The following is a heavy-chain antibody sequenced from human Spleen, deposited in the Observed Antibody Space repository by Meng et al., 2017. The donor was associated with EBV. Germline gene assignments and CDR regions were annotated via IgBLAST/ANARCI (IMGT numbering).Heavy chain of an antibody. CDR3: ASESGRGFTPDY. CDR2: LIPMSDAP. V-gene: IGHV1-69*01. CDR1: GGAFRSDA. D-gene: IGHD3-10*01. J-gene: IGHJ4*02. Sequence: GQAGGEGRKPGSAVRVCCRTAGGAFRSDAVRSVRQAPGQGLEWMGGLIPMSDAPDYGKKFQDRVRITADESTSTHYMDLSGLRSEDTAVYYCASESGRGFTPDYWGQGTLVTVSS.